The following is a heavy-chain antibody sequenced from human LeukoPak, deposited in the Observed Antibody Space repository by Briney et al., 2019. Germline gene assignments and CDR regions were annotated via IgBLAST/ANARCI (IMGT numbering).Heavy chain of an antibody. Sequence: PSQTLSLTCDISGDSVSSNSAAWNWIRQSPSRGLERLGRTYYRSKWYNDYAISVKSRMTINADTSKNQFSLQLNSVAPEDTAVYYCAKGRWALFDCWGQGTLVIVSS. CDR1: GDSVSSNSAA. CDR3: AKGRWALFDC. V-gene: IGHV6-1*01. D-gene: IGHD3-10*01. J-gene: IGHJ4*02. CDR2: TYYRSKWYN.